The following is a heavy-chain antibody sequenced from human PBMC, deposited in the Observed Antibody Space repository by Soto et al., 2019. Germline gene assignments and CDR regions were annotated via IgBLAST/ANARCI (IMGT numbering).Heavy chain of an antibody. V-gene: IGHV3-7*04. CDR3: GRGGSAFDI. D-gene: IGHD1-26*01. CDR1: GFTFSSYW. CDR2: IKQDGSEK. J-gene: IGHJ3*02. Sequence: EVQLVESGGGLVQPGGSLRLSCAASGFTFSSYWMSWVRQAPGTGLEWVANIKQDGSEKHYVDSVNGRFTISRDKANNTLYLKVNSLRAEDTAVFYCGRGGSAFDIWGQGTMVTVSS.